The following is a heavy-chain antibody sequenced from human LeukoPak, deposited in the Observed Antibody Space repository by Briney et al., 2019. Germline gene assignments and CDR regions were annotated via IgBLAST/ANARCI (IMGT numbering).Heavy chain of an antibody. V-gene: IGHV4-39*01. D-gene: IGHD1-26*01. Sequence: SETLSLTCTVSGGSIRGSSDYWGWIRQSPGKGLEWIGSVYYSGSTYYNPSLKSRVSISVDTSRNQFHLRLTSVTAADTAVYYCARNESVLGTTGLNDFFDDWGQGTLVTVSS. J-gene: IGHJ4*02. CDR1: GGSIRGSSDY. CDR2: VYYSGST. CDR3: ARNESVLGTTGLNDFFDD.